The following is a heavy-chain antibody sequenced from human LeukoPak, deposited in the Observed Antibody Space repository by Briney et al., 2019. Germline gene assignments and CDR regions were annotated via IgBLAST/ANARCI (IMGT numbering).Heavy chain of an antibody. V-gene: IGHV1-69*13. D-gene: IGHD1-26*01. CDR3: ARANGRSGSYLDAFDI. CDR2: IITIFGTA. Sequence: ASVKVSCKASGGTFSSYAISLVRQAPGQGLEWMGGIITIFGTANYAQKFQGRVTINADESTSTAYMELSSLRSEDTAVYYCARANGRSGSYLDAFDIWGQGTMVTVSS. J-gene: IGHJ3*02. CDR1: GGTFSSYA.